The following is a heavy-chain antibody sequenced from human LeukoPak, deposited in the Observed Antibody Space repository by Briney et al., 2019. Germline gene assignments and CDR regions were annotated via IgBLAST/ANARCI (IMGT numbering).Heavy chain of an antibody. V-gene: IGHV4-4*07. D-gene: IGHD6-19*01. J-gene: IGHJ4*02. Sequence: SSETLSLTCTVSGGSISSYYWSWLRQPAGKGLEWIGRIYTSGSTNYNPSLKSRVTMSVDTSKNQFSLKLSSVTAADTAVYYCAREGAVAAYFDYWGQGTLVTVSS. CDR2: IYTSGST. CDR3: AREGAVAAYFDY. CDR1: GGSISSYY.